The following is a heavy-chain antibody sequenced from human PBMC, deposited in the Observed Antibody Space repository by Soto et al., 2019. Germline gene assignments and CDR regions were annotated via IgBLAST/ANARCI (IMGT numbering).Heavy chain of an antibody. CDR1: GFTFSSYS. Sequence: LRLSCAASGFTFSSYSMNWVRQAPGKGLEWVSSISSSSSYIYYADSVKGRFTISRDNAKNSLYLQMNSLRAEDTAVYYCARDRSDSSFPDYWGQGTLVTVSS. J-gene: IGHJ4*02. CDR2: ISSSSSYI. V-gene: IGHV3-21*01. CDR3: ARDRSDSSFPDY. D-gene: IGHD6-19*01.